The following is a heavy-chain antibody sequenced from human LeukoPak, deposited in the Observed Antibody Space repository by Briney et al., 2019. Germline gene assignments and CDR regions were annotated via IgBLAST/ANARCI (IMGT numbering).Heavy chain of an antibody. CDR3: ARDRGSFSNKYNWFDP. V-gene: IGHV1-2*02. CDR1: GYTFTGYY. J-gene: IGHJ5*02. CDR2: INPNSGGT. D-gene: IGHD3-16*01. Sequence: GASVKVSCKASGYTFTGYYMHWGRQAPGQGLEWMGWINPNSGGTNYAQKFQGRVTMTRDTSISKAYMELSRLRSDDTAVYYCARDRGSFSNKYNWFDPWGQGTLVTVSS.